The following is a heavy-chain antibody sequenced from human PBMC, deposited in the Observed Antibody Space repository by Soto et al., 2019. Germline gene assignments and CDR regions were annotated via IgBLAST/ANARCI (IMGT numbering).Heavy chain of an antibody. D-gene: IGHD3-22*01. V-gene: IGHV1-18*01. CDR3: ARRDSSGYRALYYYYGMDV. CDR2: ISAYNGNT. Sequence: QVQLVQSGAEVKKPGASVKVSCKASGYTFTSYGISWVRQAPGQGLEWMGWISAYNGNTNYAQKLQGRVTMTTDTSTSTAYMELRSLRSGDTAVYYCARRDSSGYRALYYYYGMDVWGQGTTVTVSS. CDR1: GYTFTSYG. J-gene: IGHJ6*02.